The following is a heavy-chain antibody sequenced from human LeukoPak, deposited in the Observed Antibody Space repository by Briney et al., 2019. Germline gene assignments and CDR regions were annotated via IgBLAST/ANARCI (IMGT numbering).Heavy chain of an antibody. J-gene: IGHJ4*02. CDR1: GYTFTSYY. V-gene: IGHV1-46*01. CDR3: ARSDQNYDDSSRYY. Sequence: ASVKVSCKASGYTFTSYYMTWVRQAPGQGLEWMGIINPSGGSTSYAQKFQGRVTMTTDISTSTVYMELSSLRSEDTSVYYCARSDQNYDDSSRYYWGQGTLVTVSS. D-gene: IGHD3-22*01. CDR2: INPSGGST.